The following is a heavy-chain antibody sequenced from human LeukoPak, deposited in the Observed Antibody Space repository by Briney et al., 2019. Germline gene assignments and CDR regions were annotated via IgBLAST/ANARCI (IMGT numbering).Heavy chain of an antibody. CDR2: IHYTGST. CDR3: ARLRDYYYNYMDV. V-gene: IGHV4-39*01. Sequence: SETLSLTCTVSGGSISSTNYYWGWIRQPPGKGLEWIGYIHYTGSTYYNPSLKSRVTISVDTSKIQISLKLNSVTAADTAVYYCARLRDYYYNYMDVWGKGTTVTISS. CDR1: GGSISSTNYY. J-gene: IGHJ6*03.